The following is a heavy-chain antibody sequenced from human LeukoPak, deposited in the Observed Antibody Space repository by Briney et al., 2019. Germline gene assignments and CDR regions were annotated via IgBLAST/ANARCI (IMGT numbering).Heavy chain of an antibody. CDR1: GGSISSYY. D-gene: IGHD6-25*01. J-gene: IGHJ6*02. CDR2: IYTSGST. CDR3: ARDRVRAAAYYGMDV. V-gene: IGHV4-4*07. Sequence: NPSETLSLTCTVSGGSISSYYWSWIRQPAGKGLEWIGRIYTSGSTNYNPSLKSRVTMSVDTSKNPFSLKLSSVTAADTAVYYCARDRVRAAAYYGMDVWGQGTTVTVSS.